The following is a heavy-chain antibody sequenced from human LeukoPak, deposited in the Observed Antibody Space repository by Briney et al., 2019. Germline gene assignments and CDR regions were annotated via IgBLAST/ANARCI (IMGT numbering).Heavy chain of an antibody. J-gene: IGHJ4*02. CDR2: ILYDGSNE. Sequence: GGSLRLSCAASGFTFSSHGMHWVRQAPGMGLEWVALILYDGSNEYYADSVQGRLTISRDSSRNTLYLQMNSLRAEDTAVYYCAKDGTGGYYYLDYWGQGTPVTVSS. CDR1: GFTFSSHG. D-gene: IGHD3-22*01. CDR3: AKDGTGGYYYLDY. V-gene: IGHV3-30*18.